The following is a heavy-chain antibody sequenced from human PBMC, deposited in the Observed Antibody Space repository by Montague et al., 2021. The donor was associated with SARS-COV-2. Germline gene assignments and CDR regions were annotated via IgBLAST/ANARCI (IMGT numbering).Heavy chain of an antibody. CDR1: GFTFSSYE. Sequence: SLRLSCAASGFTFSSYEMNRVRQAPGKGLEWVSYISSSGSTIYYADSVKGRFTISRDNAKNSLYLQMNSLRAEDTAVYYCARSYYYYYYYMDVWGKGTTVTVSS. D-gene: IGHD1-26*01. J-gene: IGHJ6*03. CDR2: ISSSGSTI. V-gene: IGHV3-48*03. CDR3: ARSYYYYYYYMDV.